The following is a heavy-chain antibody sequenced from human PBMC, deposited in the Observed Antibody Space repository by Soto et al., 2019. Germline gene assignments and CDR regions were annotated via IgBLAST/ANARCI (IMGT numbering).Heavy chain of an antibody. J-gene: IGHJ4*02. CDR1: GFTFISYA. D-gene: IGHD2-2*01. Sequence: WGSLRLSCAASGFTFISYAIHLFRQAPGKGLEWVAVISYDGSNKYYADSVKGRFTISRDNSKNTLYLQMNSLRAEDTAVYYCARGPSSLTRFDYWGQGTLVTVSS. CDR3: ARGPSSLTRFDY. CDR2: ISYDGSNK. V-gene: IGHV3-30-3*01.